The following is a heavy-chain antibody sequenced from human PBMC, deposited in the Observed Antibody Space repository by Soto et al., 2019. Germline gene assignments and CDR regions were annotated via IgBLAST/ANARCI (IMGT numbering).Heavy chain of an antibody. J-gene: IGHJ4*02. CDR3: ARVLYYYDSSGYHDY. Sequence: ASVKVSCKASGYTFTSYYMHWVRQAPGQGLEWMGIINPSGGSTSYAQKFQGRVTMNRDTSTSTVYMELSRLRSEETAVYYCARVLYYYDSSGYHDYWGQGTLVTVSS. CDR1: GYTFTSYY. CDR2: INPSGGST. V-gene: IGHV1-46*01. D-gene: IGHD3-22*01.